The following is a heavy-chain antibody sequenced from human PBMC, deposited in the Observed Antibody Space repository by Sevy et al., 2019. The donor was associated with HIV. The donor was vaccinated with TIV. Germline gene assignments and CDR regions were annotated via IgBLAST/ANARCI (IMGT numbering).Heavy chain of an antibody. CDR3: ARDSSSWPLLDY. Sequence: GGSLRLSCAASGFTFSDYYMSWIRQAPGKGLEWVSYISSSGSTIYYADSVKGRFTISRDNAKNSLYLQMNSLRAEDTDVYYCARDSSSWPLLDYWGQGTLVTVSS. CDR1: GFTFSDYY. D-gene: IGHD6-13*01. CDR2: ISSSGSTI. J-gene: IGHJ4*02. V-gene: IGHV3-11*01.